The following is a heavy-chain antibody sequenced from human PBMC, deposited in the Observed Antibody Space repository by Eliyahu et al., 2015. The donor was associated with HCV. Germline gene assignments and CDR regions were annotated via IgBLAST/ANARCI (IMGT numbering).Heavy chain of an antibody. CDR1: GFAFSSRW. CDR3: VRGFYYSHDS. D-gene: IGHD2/OR15-2a*01. J-gene: IGHJ4*02. V-gene: IGHV3-74*01. Sequence: EVQLVXSGGGLVQSGGSLRLSCXVSGFAFSSRWMHWVRQAPGKGLVGLSRIDNDGSGASYAGSVRGRFTISRDNAKNTLYLQMNSLRVEDTAVYFCVRGFYYSHDSWGQGTLVTVSS. CDR2: IDNDGSGA.